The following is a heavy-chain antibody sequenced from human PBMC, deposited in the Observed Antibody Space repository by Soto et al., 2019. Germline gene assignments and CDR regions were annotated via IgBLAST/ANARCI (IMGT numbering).Heavy chain of an antibody. J-gene: IGHJ6*02. D-gene: IGHD6-6*01. CDR1: GYTFPSDG. CDR2: ISAYNGNT. Sequence: ASVKVSCKASGYTFPSDGISGVRQATEQGLEWMGWISAYNGNTNYAQKLQGRVTMTTDTSTSTAYMELRSLRSDDTAVYYCAREAYSSSGGYYYYYYGMDVWGQGTTVTVSS. V-gene: IGHV1-18*01. CDR3: AREAYSSSGGYYYYYYGMDV.